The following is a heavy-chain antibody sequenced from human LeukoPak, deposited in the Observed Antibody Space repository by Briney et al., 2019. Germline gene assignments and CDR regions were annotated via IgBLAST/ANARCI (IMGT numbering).Heavy chain of an antibody. V-gene: IGHV4-30-4*01. J-gene: IGHJ3*02. CDR3: ARAFDDSSGYPQDI. CDR2: IYYSGST. Sequence: PSQTLSLTCTVSGGSISSGDYYWSWIRQPPGKGLERIGYIYYSGSTYYNPSLKSRVTISVDTSKNQFSLKLSSVTAADTAVYYCARAFDDSSGYPQDIWGQGTMVTVSS. D-gene: IGHD3-22*01. CDR1: GGSISSGDYY.